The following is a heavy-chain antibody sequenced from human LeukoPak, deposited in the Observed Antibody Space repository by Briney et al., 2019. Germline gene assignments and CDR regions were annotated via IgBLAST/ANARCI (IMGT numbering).Heavy chain of an antibody. D-gene: IGHD2-2*01. J-gene: IGHJ6*03. CDR2: IYYSGGA. Sequence: PSQTLSLTCIVSGGSISSGAYYWTWIRHHPGKGLEWIGYIYYSGGAYYNPSLKSRVTISVDTSKNQFSLKMRSVTAADTAVYYWARGGGRDIVVVPAATPYYYMDVWGKGTTVIVSS. CDR1: GGSISSGAYY. V-gene: IGHV4-31*03. CDR3: ARGGGRDIVVVPAATPYYYMDV.